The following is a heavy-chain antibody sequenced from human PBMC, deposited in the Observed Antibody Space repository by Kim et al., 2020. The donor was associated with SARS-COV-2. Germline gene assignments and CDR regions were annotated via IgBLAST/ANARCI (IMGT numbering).Heavy chain of an antibody. J-gene: IGHJ4*02. CDR3: TTGGGYYYDSSGYYQNFDY. V-gene: IGHV3-15*01. D-gene: IGHD3-22*01. Sequence: GRFTISRDDSKNTLYLQMNSLKTEDTAVYYCTTGGGYYYDSSGYYQNFDYWGQGTLVTVSS.